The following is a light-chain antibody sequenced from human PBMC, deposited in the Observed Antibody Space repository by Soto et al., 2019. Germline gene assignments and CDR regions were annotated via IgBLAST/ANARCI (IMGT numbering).Light chain of an antibody. J-gene: IGKJ1*01. Sequence: EIVMPPSQATMSLSPVEIATLSCRASQSVSSNLAWYQQKPGQTPRILIYATSTRATGIKDRFSGSGSGTDFTLTISDVQNEDFALYYCNKRQSWPRKFGKGTKVDIK. CDR1: QSVSSN. CDR2: ATS. V-gene: IGKV3D-15*01. CDR3: NKRQSWPRK.